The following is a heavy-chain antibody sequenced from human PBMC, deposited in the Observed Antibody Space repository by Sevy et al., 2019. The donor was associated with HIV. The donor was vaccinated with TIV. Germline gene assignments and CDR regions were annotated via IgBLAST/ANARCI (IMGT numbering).Heavy chain of an antibody. CDR3: INKRGFCTNGVCGESFEY. CDR1: GFTVRDAW. Sequence: GGSLRLSCAASGFTVRDAWMTWVRQAPGKGLEWVGRIKSKTDGETTDYATTVKGRLTISRDDSKNTLYLQMNSLKTVDTSLYYSINKRGFCTNGVCGESFEYWGQGTLDTVSS. CDR2: IKSKTDGETT. V-gene: IGHV3-15*01. D-gene: IGHD2-8*01. J-gene: IGHJ4*02.